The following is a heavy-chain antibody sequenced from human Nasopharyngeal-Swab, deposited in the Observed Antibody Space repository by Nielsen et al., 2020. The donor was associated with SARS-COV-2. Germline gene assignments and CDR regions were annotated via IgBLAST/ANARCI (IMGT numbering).Heavy chain of an antibody. CDR1: GYSFTSYW. CDR3: ARRVGYCSGGSCYFDY. CDR2: IYPGDSDT. J-gene: IGHJ4*02. Sequence: GESLKISCQGSGYSFTSYWIGWVRQMPGKGLEWRGIIYPGDSDTRYSPSFQGQVTISADKSISTAYLQWSSLKASDTAMYYCARRVGYCSGGSCYFDYWGQGTLVTVSS. V-gene: IGHV5-51*01. D-gene: IGHD2-15*01.